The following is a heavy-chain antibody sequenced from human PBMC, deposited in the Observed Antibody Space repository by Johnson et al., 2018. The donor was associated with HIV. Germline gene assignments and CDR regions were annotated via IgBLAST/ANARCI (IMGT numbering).Heavy chain of an antibody. V-gene: IGHV3-33*01. CDR1: GFTFSSYG. D-gene: IGHD2-8*02. CDR3: ARVGLGGVPWAFDV. J-gene: IGHJ3*01. CDR2: IWYDGSNK. Sequence: QVQLMESGGGVVQPGRSLRLSCAASGFTFSSYGMHWVRQAPGKGLEWVAVIWYDGSNKYYADSVKGRFTISRDNSKNTLYLQMNSLRAEDTAVYYCARVGLGGVPWAFDVWGQGTKVTVSS.